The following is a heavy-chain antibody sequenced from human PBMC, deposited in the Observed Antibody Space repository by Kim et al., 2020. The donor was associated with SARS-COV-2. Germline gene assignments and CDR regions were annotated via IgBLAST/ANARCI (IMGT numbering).Heavy chain of an antibody. D-gene: IGHD3-22*01. CDR2: INPSGGST. V-gene: IGHV1-46*04. CDR3: ARDEALYYYDSSGYYRPLGY. J-gene: IGHJ4*02. CDR1: GYTFTWYY. Sequence: ASVKVSCKASGYTFTWYYMHWVRQAPGQGLEWMGIINPSGGSTSYAQKLQGRVTMTRDTSTSTVYMELSSLRSEDTAVYYCARDEALYYYDSSGYYRPLGYWGQGTLVTVSS.